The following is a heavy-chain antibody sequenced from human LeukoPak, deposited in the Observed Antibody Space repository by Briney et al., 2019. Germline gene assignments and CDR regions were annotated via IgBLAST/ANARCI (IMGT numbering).Heavy chain of an antibody. CDR3: ARVRAPTTVVRHYYYYYYMDV. Sequence: SETLSLTCTVSGGSITSYYWNWIRQPPGKGLEWIGYIYYSGSTYYNPSLKSRVTISVDTSKNQFSLKLSSVTAADTAVYYCARVRAPTTVVRHYYYYYYMDVWGKGTTVTVSS. J-gene: IGHJ6*03. V-gene: IGHV4-59*01. CDR2: IYYSGST. CDR1: GGSITSYY. D-gene: IGHD4-23*01.